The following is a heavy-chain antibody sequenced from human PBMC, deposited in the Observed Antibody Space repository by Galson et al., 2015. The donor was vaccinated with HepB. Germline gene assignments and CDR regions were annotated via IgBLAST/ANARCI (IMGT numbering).Heavy chain of an antibody. V-gene: IGHV6-1*01. CDR3: ARDVRSVAGSYYYYYYGMDV. Sequence: CAISGDSASSNSAAWNWIRQSPSRGLEWLGRTYYRSKWYNDYAVSVKSRITINPDTSKNQFSLQLNSVTPEDTAVYYCARDVRSVAGSYYYYYYGMDVWGQGTTVTVSS. J-gene: IGHJ6*02. D-gene: IGHD6-19*01. CDR2: TYYRSKWYN. CDR1: GDSASSNSAA.